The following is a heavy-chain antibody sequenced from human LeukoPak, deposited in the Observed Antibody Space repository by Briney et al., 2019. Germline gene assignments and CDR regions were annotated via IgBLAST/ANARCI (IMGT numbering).Heavy chain of an antibody. CDR1: GFTFSSYG. V-gene: IGHV3-30*18. CDR2: ISYDGSNK. D-gene: IGHD6-25*01. Sequence: GGSLRLSCAASGFTFSSYGMHWVRQAPGKGLEWVAVISYDGSNKYYADSVKGRFTISRDNSKNTLYLQMNSLRAEDTAIYYCTKASATVWPNYFDSWGQGTLVTVSS. J-gene: IGHJ4*02. CDR3: TKASATVWPNYFDS.